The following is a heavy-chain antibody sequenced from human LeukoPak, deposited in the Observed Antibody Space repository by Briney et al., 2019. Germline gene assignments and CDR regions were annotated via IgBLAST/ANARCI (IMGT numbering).Heavy chain of an antibody. V-gene: IGHV4-34*01. D-gene: IGHD3-16*02. CDR1: GGSFSGYY. CDR3: ARGTGYYPLSVRGELSSTKPFDY. J-gene: IGHJ4*02. CDR2: VNHSGST. Sequence: SETLSLPCAVYGGSFSGYYWSWIRQPPGKGLEWIGEVNHSGSTNYNPSLKSRVTISVDTSKNQFSLKLSSVTAADTAVYYCARGTGYYPLSVRGELSSTKPFDYWGQGTLVTVSS.